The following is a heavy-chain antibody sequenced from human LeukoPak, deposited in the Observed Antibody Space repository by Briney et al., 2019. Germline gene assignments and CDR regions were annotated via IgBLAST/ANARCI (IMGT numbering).Heavy chain of an antibody. Sequence: SETLSLTCSVSGGSISRHYWSWIRQPPGKGLEWIGYIYSSGSTNYNPSLKSRVTISVDRSKNQFSLKLSSVTAADTAVYYCARGRDYYGSGSLVDYWGQGTLVTVSS. CDR1: GGSISRHY. V-gene: IGHV4-59*11. CDR2: IYSSGST. J-gene: IGHJ4*02. D-gene: IGHD3-10*01. CDR3: ARGRDYYGSGSLVDY.